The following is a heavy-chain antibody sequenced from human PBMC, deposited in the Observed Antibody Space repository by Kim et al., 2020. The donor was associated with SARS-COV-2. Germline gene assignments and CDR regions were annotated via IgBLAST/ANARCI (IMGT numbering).Heavy chain of an antibody. CDR1: GYKFTNYW. CDR2: IDPSDSYT. V-gene: IGHV5-10-1*01. J-gene: IGHJ4*02. D-gene: IGHD5-12*01. Sequence: GESLKISCKGSGYKFTNYWISWVRQKPGKGLEWMGRIDPSDSYTNYSPSFQGHVTISRDRSISTAYLQWTSLKASDSAMYFCARHRTRDGYNVDTFQPDTDLWGQGTLVTVSS. CDR3: ARHRTRDGYNVDTFQPDTDL.